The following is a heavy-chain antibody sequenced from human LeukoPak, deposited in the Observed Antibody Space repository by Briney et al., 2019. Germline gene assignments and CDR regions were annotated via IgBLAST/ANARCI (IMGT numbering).Heavy chain of an antibody. CDR1: GYTFTGYY. CDR3: ARESSGWFVNWFDP. D-gene: IGHD6-19*01. V-gene: IGHV1-2*02. CDR2: INPNSGGT. J-gene: IGHJ5*02. Sequence: ASVKVSCKASGYTFTGYYMHWVRQAPGQGLEWMGWINPNSGGTNYAQKFQGGVTMTRDTSISTAYMELSRLRSDDTAVYYCARESSGWFVNWFDPWGQGTLVTVSS.